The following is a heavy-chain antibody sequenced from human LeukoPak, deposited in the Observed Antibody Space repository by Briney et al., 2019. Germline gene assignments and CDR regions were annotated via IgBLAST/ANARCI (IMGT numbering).Heavy chain of an antibody. CDR3: ASGDGYARGDY. V-gene: IGHV1-69*04. CDR1: GGTFSSYA. CDR2: IIPILGIA. Sequence: GASVKVSCKASGGTFSSYAISWVRQAPGQGLEWMGRIIPILGIANYAQKFQDRVTITADKSTSTAYMELSSLRSEDTAVYYCASGDGYARGDYWGQGTLVTVSS. D-gene: IGHD5-12*01. J-gene: IGHJ4*02.